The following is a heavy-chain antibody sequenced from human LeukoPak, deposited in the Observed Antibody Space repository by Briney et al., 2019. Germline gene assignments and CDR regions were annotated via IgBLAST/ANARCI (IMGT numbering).Heavy chain of an antibody. Sequence: PGGSLRLSCAASGFTFSFYNMNWVRQAPGKGLEWLSYISGSSATVHYADSVKGRFTVSRDNAKNSLDLQMNSLRAEDTAVYYCARTDGSGDLSFDSWGRGTLVTVAS. V-gene: IGHV3-48*01. CDR1: GFTFSFYN. D-gene: IGHD3-22*01. J-gene: IGHJ4*02. CDR3: ARTDGSGDLSFDS. CDR2: ISGSSATV.